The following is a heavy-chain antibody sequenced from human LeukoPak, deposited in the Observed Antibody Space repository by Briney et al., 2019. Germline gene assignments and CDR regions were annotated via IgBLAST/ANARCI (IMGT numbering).Heavy chain of an antibody. CDR3: AKATGYLL. CDR1: GFTFRNYE. D-gene: IGHD1-14*01. CDR2: IAFTGTTI. J-gene: IGHJ4*02. Sequence: PGGSLRLSCAVSGFTFRNYEMNWVRQAPGKGLEWVSYIAFTGTTIHYADSVKGRFTISRDNSKNTLYLQMNSLRAEDTAVYYCAKATGYLLWGQGTLVTVSS. V-gene: IGHV3-48*03.